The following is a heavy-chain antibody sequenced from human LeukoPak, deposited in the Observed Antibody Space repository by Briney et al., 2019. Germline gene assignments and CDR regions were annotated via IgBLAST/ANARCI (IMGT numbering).Heavy chain of an antibody. D-gene: IGHD3-3*01. V-gene: IGHV3-48*01. Sequence: GGSLRLSCAASGFTFITYSMNWVRQAPGKGLEWVSYISGSSTTMHYADSVKGRFTISRDNSKNTLYLQMNSLRAEDTAVYYCAKDPLINDFWSGYSGYYYYMDVWGKGTTVTVSS. CDR3: AKDPLINDFWSGYSGYYYYMDV. CDR2: ISGSSTTM. J-gene: IGHJ6*03. CDR1: GFTFITYS.